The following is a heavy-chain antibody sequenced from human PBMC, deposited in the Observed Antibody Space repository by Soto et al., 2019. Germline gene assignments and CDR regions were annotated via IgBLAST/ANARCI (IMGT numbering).Heavy chain of an antibody. CDR3: ARKEGIIMVRDVISADFDI. V-gene: IGHV4-59*08. J-gene: IGHJ3*02. D-gene: IGHD3-10*01. CDR1: GASIGSNY. Sequence: SETRSLTCTITGASIGSNYCRPSREPPGKGLEWIGYIYYSGSTNYNPSLKSRVTISVDTSKNQFSLKLSSVTAADTAVYYCARKEGIIMVRDVISADFDICGQGKMLTVSS. CDR2: IYYSGST.